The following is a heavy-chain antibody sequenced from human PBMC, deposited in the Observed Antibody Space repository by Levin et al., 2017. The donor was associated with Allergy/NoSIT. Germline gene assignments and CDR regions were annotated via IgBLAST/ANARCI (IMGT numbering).Heavy chain of an antibody. J-gene: IGHJ4*01. CDR2: IYYSGST. D-gene: IGHD3-16*01. CDR1: GGSISSSSYY. V-gene: IGHV4-39*07. CDR3: ALLIMLTFGVFLPTPDY. Sequence: SQTLSLTCTVSGGSISSSSYYWGWIRQPPGKGLEWIGSIYYSGSTYYNPSLKSRVTISVDTSKHQFSLKLSSVTAADTAVSYCALLIMLTFGVFLPTPDYWGHGTLVTVSS.